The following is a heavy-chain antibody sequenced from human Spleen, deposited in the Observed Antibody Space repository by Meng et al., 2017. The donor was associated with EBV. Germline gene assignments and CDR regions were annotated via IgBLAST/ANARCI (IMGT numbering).Heavy chain of an antibody. J-gene: IGHJ4*02. CDR1: GYPFTSYG. D-gene: IGHD4-17*01. V-gene: IGHV1-18*01. CDR3: ARAAATVDF. Sequence: QVQLVQSGSAVQKPGASVKVSCKTSGYPFTSYGISWVRQAPGQGLEWMGWISPHNDDTNYAQNLQGRLTMTKDTSTSTAYMELRSLRSDDTAVYYCARAAATVDFWGQGTLVTVSS. CDR2: ISPHNDDT.